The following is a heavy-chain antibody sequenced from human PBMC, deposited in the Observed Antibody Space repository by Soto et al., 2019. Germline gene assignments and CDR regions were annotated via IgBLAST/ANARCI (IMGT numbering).Heavy chain of an antibody. J-gene: IGHJ5*02. CDR1: VCPLPLHY. D-gene: IGHD6-13*01. V-gene: IGHV1-2*04. CDR2: INPNSGGT. Sequence: ASVKVSCKSSVCPLPLHYMLWVRQAPGQGLEWMGWINPNSGGTNYAQKFQGWVTMTRDTSISTAYMELSRLRSDDTAVYYCARVYSSSWYSQFDPWGQGTLVTVSS. CDR3: ARVYSSSWYSQFDP.